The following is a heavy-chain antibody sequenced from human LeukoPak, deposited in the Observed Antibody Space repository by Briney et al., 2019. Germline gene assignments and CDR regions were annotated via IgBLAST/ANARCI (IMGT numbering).Heavy chain of an antibody. CDR2: IRSKAYGGTT. V-gene: IGHV3-49*03. D-gene: IGHD3-22*01. Sequence: GGSLRLSCTASGFTFGDYAMSWFRQAPGKGLEWVGFIRSKAYGGTTEYAASVKGRFTISRDDSKSIAYLQMNSLKTEDTAVYYCTRMKDYYDSSGYYVWCFDYWGQGTLVTVSS. CDR1: GFTFGDYA. J-gene: IGHJ4*02. CDR3: TRMKDYYDSSGYYVWCFDY.